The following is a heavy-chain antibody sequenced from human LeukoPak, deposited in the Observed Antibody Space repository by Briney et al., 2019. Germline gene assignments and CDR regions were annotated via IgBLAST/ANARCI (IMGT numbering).Heavy chain of an antibody. CDR3: ARTSPYGDYAGYFDY. CDR2: INSDGSST. V-gene: IGHV3-74*01. J-gene: IGHJ4*02. Sequence: GGSLRLSCAASGFTFSSYWMHWVRQAPGKGLVWVSRINSDGSSTSYADSVKGRFTISRDNAKNTLYLQMNSLRAEDTAVYYCARTSPYGDYAGYFDYWGQGTLVTVSS. D-gene: IGHD4-17*01. CDR1: GFTFSSYW.